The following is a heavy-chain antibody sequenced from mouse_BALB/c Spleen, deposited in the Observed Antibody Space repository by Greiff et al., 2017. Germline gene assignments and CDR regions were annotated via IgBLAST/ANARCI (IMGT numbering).Heavy chain of an antibody. D-gene: IGHD2-12*01. CDR1: GFSLTSYG. CDR3: ARDGVNYSYDAAMDY. J-gene: IGHJ4*01. Sequence: QVQLMESGPGLVAPSQSLSITCTVSGFSLTSYGVHWVRQPPGKGMVWLGGIWAGGSTNYNSALMARLSTSKDNSKSQVFLKMNSLHTDDTAMYYCARDGVNYSYDAAMDYWGQGTSVTVSS. CDR2: IWAGGST. V-gene: IGHV2-9*02.